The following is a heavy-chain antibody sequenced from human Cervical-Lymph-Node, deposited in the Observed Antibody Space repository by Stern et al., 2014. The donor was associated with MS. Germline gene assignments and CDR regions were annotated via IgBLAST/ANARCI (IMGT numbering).Heavy chain of an antibody. CDR3: ARSPLTYGRYGMDV. D-gene: IGHD4-17*01. CDR2: ISSSGTTI. Sequence: EVQLVESGGGLVQPGGSLRLICAASGFTFSSYSMNWVRQAPGKGLEWVSYISSSGTTIYYADSVKGRFTISRDNAKKSLYLQMNSLRAEDTAVYYCARSPLTYGRYGMDVWGQGTTVTVSS. V-gene: IGHV3-48*01. CDR1: GFTFSSYS. J-gene: IGHJ6*02.